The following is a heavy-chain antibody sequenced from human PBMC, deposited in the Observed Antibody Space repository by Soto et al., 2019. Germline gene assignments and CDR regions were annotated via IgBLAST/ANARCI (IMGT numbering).Heavy chain of an antibody. CDR1: GDSVSSNSAT. J-gene: IGHJ5*01. CDR3: ARLRGDSWFDF. Sequence: PSQTLSLTCVISGDSVSSNSATWDWIRHSPSRGLEWLGRTYYRSRWFNDYAGSVKGRITINPDTSNNQFSLQLTSLSPDDTAVYYCARLRGDSWFDFWGQGTRVTVSS. V-gene: IGHV6-1*01. CDR2: TYYRSRWFN.